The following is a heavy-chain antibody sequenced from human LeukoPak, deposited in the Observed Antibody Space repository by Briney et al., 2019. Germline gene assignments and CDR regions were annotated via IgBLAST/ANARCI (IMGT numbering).Heavy chain of an antibody. CDR3: ARATDLYSYGRQGYFQH. CDR1: GYTFTSYA. J-gene: IGHJ1*01. Sequence: HRASVKVSCKASGYTFTSYAMHWVRQAPGQRLEWMGWINAGNGNTKYSQKFQGRVTITRDTSASTAYMELSSLRSEDTAVYYCARATDLYSYGRQGYFQHWGQGTLVTVSS. CDR2: INAGNGNT. V-gene: IGHV1-3*01. D-gene: IGHD5-18*01.